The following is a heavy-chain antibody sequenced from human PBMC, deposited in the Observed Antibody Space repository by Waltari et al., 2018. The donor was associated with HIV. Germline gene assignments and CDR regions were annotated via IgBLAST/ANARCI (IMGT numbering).Heavy chain of an antibody. J-gene: IGHJ4*02. Sequence: EVQLVESGGGLVKPGGSLRLSCAASGFTFSRFRMSWIRQAPGRGLEWVASIDSSNTYIHYADSVRGRFTISRDNAKNSLYLQMNSLRAEDTALYYCARFDGGNSEVYHWGQGTLVTVSS. V-gene: IGHV3-21*01. CDR2: IDSSNTYI. CDR3: ARFDGGNSEVYH. CDR1: GFTFSRFR. D-gene: IGHD2-21*01.